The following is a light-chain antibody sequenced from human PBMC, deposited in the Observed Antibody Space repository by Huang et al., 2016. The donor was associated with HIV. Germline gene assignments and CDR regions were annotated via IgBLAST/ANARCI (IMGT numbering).Light chain of an antibody. CDR3: QQYGYSPLFT. J-gene: IGKJ3*01. CDR2: GAS. V-gene: IGKV3-20*01. CDR1: QIISSAF. Sequence: ETLLTQSPDTLSLSPGERATLSCRARQIISSAFLAWSQQKPGQAPRLLIYGASNRATGIQDRFSGSVSGTDFILIISRLEPEDFAVYYCQQYGYSPLFTFGPGTKVDIK.